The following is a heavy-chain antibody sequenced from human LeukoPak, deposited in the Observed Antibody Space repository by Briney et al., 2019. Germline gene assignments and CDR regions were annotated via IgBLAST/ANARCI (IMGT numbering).Heavy chain of an antibody. CDR3: ARLVGGDYRGDYYYYYYMDV. Sequence: GGSLRLSCAASGFTFSSYEMNWVRQAPGKGLEWVSYISSSGSTIYYADSVKGRFTISRDNAKNSLYLQMNSLRAEDTALYYCARLVGGDYRGDYYYYYYMDVWGKGTTVTVSS. CDR2: ISSSGSTI. CDR1: GFTFSSYE. V-gene: IGHV3-48*03. J-gene: IGHJ6*03. D-gene: IGHD4-17*01.